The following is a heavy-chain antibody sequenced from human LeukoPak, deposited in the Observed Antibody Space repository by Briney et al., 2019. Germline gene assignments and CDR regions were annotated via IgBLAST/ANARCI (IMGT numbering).Heavy chain of an antibody. D-gene: IGHD2-2*01. J-gene: IGHJ4*02. V-gene: IGHV4-30-4*01. CDR2: IYYSGST. CDR3: ARDGGYCSSTSCYAH. Sequence: ASETLSLTCTVSGGSISSGDYYWSWIRQPPGKGLEWIGYIYYSGSTYYNPSLKSRVTISVDTSKNQFSLKLSSVTAADTAVYYCARDGGYCSSTSCYAHWGQGTLVTVPS. CDR1: GGSISSGDYY.